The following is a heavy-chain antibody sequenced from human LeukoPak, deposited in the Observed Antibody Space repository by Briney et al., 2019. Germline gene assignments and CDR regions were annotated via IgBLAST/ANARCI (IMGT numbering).Heavy chain of an antibody. CDR3: ARDRLSVL. V-gene: IGHV3-53*01. CDR1: GFTVSSNY. J-gene: IGHJ4*02. CDR2: IYSGGRT. D-gene: IGHD2/OR15-2a*01. Sequence: PRGSLRLSCAASGFTVSSNYMSWVRQAPGKGLEWVSVIYSGGRTYYADSVKGRFTISRDNSKNMLYLQMNSLRAEDTAVYYCARDRLSVLWGQGTLVTVST.